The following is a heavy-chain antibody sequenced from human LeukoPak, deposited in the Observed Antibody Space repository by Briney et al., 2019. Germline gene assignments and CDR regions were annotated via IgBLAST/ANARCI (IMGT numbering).Heavy chain of an antibody. J-gene: IGHJ4*02. CDR1: GFTFSSYA. V-gene: IGHV3-23*01. CDR2: ISGSGGST. D-gene: IGHD3-10*01. Sequence: PGGSLRLSCAASGFTFSSYAMSGVRQAPGKGLEWVSAISGSGGSTYYADSAKGRFPISRANSKNTLSLQMNSLRAEDTAVYYCAKDPLLWFGEPVSYFDYWGQGTLVTVSS. CDR3: AKDPLLWFGEPVSYFDY.